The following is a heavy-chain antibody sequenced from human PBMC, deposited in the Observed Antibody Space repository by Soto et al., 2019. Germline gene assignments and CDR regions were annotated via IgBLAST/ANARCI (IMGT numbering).Heavy chain of an antibody. D-gene: IGHD3-10*01. J-gene: IGHJ6*04. V-gene: IGHV4-31*03. Sequence: LSLTCTVSGYSITSGGYYWSWLRQQPGKGLEWIGYIYRSGGASYNPSLRGRAVISIDTSKNQFFLRMNAVTAADTATYYCARDYYGAGSHYYYYGTEVWGKGTTVTVSS. CDR2: IYRSGGA. CDR1: GYSITSGGYY. CDR3: ARDYYGAGSHYYYYGTEV.